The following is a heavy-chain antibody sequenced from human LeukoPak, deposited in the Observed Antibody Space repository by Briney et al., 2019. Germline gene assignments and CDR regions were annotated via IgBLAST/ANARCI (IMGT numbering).Heavy chain of an antibody. V-gene: IGHV4-4*07. Sequence: SETLSLTCTVSGGSIRSFDCSWIRQSAGKGLKWIGRFYTSGSINYNPTLRRRVTMSVDTSKNQISLRLSSVTATDTAMYYCAIASSAETGRGLDYCGQGTLVSVSS. D-gene: IGHD6-19*01. CDR1: GGSIRSFD. J-gene: IGHJ4*02. CDR3: AIASSAETGRGLDY. CDR2: FYTSGSI.